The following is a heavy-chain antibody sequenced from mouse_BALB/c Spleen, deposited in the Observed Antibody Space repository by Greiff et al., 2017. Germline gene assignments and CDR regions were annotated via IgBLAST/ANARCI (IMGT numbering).Heavy chain of an antibody. J-gene: IGHJ2*01. CDR2: ISSGGST. V-gene: IGHV5-6-5*01. CDR3: ARGRFYYGVDY. D-gene: IGHD1-2*01. Sequence: DVKLVESGGGLVKPGGSLKLSCAASGFTFSSYAMSWVRQTPEKRLEWVASISSGGSTYYPDSVKGRFTISRDNARNILYLQMSSLRSEDTAMYYCARGRFYYGVDYWGQGTTLTVSS. CDR1: GFTFSSYA.